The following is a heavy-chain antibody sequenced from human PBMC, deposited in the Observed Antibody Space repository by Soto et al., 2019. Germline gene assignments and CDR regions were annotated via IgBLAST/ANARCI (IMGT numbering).Heavy chain of an antibody. D-gene: IGHD2-15*01. CDR1: GFTLSGFD. J-gene: IGHJ4*02. CDR3: TRRYCSGGGCYSDFDY. V-gene: IGHV3-73*01. Sequence: EVQLVESGGGLVQPGGSLKLSCAASGFTLSGFDNHWVRQASGEGLEWVGRIKTKVESYATELAASVKGRFTISRDDPKNTAYLEMNSLKTEDTAVYYCTRRYCSGGGCYSDFDYWGQGTLVTVSS. CDR2: IKTKVESYAT.